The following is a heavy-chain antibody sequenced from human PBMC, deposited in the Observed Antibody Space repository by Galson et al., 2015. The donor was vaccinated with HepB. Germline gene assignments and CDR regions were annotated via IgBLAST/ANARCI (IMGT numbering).Heavy chain of an antibody. CDR2: IYYSGST. CDR1: GGSISSYY. D-gene: IGHD3-9*01. V-gene: IGHV4-59*01. J-gene: IGHJ4*02. Sequence: SETLSLTCTVSGGSISSYYWSWIRQPPGKGLEWIAYIYYSGSTNYNPSLKSRVTISVDTSKNQFSLKLSSVTAADTAVYYCARANLNDILTGYYTLFYFDYWGQGALVTVSS. CDR3: ARANLNDILTGYYTLFYFDY.